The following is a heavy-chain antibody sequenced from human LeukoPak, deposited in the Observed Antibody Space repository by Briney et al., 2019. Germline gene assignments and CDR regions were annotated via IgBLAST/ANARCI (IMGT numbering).Heavy chain of an antibody. V-gene: IGHV3-48*02. CDR1: GFTFSSYS. J-gene: IGHJ3*02. CDR3: ARTPAYGSGSYAASGRRDAFDI. Sequence: GGSLRLYCAASGFTFSSYSMNWLRQAPGKGLEWVSYISSSSSTIYYADSVKGRFTISRDNAKNSLYLQMNSLRDEDTAVYYCARTPAYGSGSYAASGRRDAFDIWGQGTMVTVSS. D-gene: IGHD3-10*01. CDR2: ISSSSSTI.